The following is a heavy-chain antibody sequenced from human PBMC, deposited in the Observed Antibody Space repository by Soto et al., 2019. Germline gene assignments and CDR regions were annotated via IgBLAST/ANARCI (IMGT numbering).Heavy chain of an antibody. CDR3: ARGYSYGYYYYYGMDV. Sequence: QVQLVQSEAEVKKPGASVKVSCKASGYTFTSYDINWVRQATGQGLEWMGWMNPNSGNTGYAQKFQGRVTMTRNTSISTAYMELSSLRSEDTAVYYCARGYSYGYYYYYGMDVWGQGTTVTVSS. CDR2: MNPNSGNT. J-gene: IGHJ6*02. CDR1: GYTFTSYD. D-gene: IGHD5-18*01. V-gene: IGHV1-8*01.